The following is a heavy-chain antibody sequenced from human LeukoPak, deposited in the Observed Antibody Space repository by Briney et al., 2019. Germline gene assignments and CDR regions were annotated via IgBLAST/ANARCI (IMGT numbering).Heavy chain of an antibody. CDR2: INPNSGGT. D-gene: IGHD2-2*01. CDR1: GYTFTGYY. J-gene: IGHJ4*02. Sequence: ASVKVSCKASGYTFTGYYMHWVRQAPGQGLEWMGWINPNSGGTNYAQKFQGRVTVTRDTSISTAYMELSRLRSDDTAVYYCARVHKRYCSSTSCYGYWGQGTLVTVSS. CDR3: ARVHKRYCSSTSCYGY. V-gene: IGHV1-2*02.